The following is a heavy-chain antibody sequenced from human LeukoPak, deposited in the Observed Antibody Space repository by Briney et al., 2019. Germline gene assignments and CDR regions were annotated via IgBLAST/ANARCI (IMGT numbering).Heavy chain of an antibody. D-gene: IGHD2-2*01. Sequence: PGGSLRLSCAASGFTFSSYAMSWVRQAPGKGLEWVSAISGSGGSTYYADSVKGRFTISRDNSKNTLYLQMNSLRAEDTAVYYCASISGGCSSTSCYRPNYYYMDVWGKGTTVTVSS. V-gene: IGHV3-23*01. CDR1: GFTFSSYA. CDR2: ISGSGGST. J-gene: IGHJ6*03. CDR3: ASISGGCSSTSCYRPNYYYMDV.